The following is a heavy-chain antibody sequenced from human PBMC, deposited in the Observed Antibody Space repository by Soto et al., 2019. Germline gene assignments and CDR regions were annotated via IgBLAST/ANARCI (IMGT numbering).Heavy chain of an antibody. CDR2: ISYDGSNK. CDR1: GFTFSSYG. CDR3: AKARPPNYYDSSGYPDY. V-gene: IGHV3-30*18. Sequence: QVQLVESGGGVVQPGRSLRLSCAASGFTFSSYGMHWVRQAPGKGLEWVAVISYDGSNKYYADSVKGRFTISRDNSKNTLYLQMNSLRAEDTAVYYCAKARPPNYYDSSGYPDYWGQGTLVTVSS. J-gene: IGHJ4*02. D-gene: IGHD3-22*01.